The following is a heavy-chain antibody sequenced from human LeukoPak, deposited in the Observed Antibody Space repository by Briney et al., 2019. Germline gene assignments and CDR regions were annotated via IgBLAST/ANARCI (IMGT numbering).Heavy chain of an antibody. CDR3: ARGDYNTDSSNYYGLVV. J-gene: IGHJ6*02. Sequence: PSQTLSLTCAISGDSVSSKTTSWDRIRQSQARGLEWLGRTNYRAKWYNNYAPFVESRIIVNPDTSKNQFSLQLSSVTPEDTAVYYCARGDYNTDSSNYYGLVVWGQGTTVTVSS. CDR2: TNYRAKWYN. V-gene: IGHV6-1*01. CDR1: GDSVSSKTTS. D-gene: IGHD4-17*01.